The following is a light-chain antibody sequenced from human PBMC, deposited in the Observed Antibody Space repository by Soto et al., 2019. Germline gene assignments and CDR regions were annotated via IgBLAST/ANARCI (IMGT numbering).Light chain of an antibody. CDR2: SAS. CDR3: QQGYGTPFT. J-gene: IGKJ5*01. CDR1: RSISFF. V-gene: IGKV1-39*01. Sequence: DIQMTQSPFSLSASVGDRVTITCRASRSISFFLNWYQQKPGGAPKLLIYSASTLQTGVPSRFSGSGSGTDFTLSISSLQPEDSATYYCQQGYGTPFTFGQGTRLEI.